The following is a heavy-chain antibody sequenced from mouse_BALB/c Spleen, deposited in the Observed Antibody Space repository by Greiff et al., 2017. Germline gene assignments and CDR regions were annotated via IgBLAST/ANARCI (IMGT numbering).Heavy chain of an antibody. CDR2: IYPGNVNT. J-gene: IGHJ3*01. Sequence: VQLQQSGPELVKPGASVRISCKASGYTFTSYYIHWVKQRPGQGLEWIGWIYPGNVNTKYNEKFKGKATLTADKSSSTAYMQLSSLTSEDSAVYFCARTDYGYLAWFAYWGQGTLVTVSA. CDR3: ARTDYGYLAWFAY. D-gene: IGHD1-2*01. V-gene: IGHV1S56*01. CDR1: GYTFTSYY.